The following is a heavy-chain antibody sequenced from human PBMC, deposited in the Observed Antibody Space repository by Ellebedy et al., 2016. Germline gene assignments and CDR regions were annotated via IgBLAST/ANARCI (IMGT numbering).Heavy chain of an antibody. V-gene: IGHV4-59*02. CDR3: AKWNGDWYAFDV. Sequence: SETLSLTCNVSGGSVSSDYWNWIRRPPGKGLEWIGFVFHTGATLYNPSLKSRVSMSVDTSKRQFSLRLTSVTAADTAVYYCAKWNGDWYAFDVWGQGTMVTVSS. CDR1: GGSVSSDY. CDR2: VFHTGAT. D-gene: IGHD1-1*01. J-gene: IGHJ3*01.